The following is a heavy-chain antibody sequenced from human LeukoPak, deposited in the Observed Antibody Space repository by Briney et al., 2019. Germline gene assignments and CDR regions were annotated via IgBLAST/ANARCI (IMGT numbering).Heavy chain of an antibody. V-gene: IGHV1-69*05. CDR1: GGTFSSYA. CDR3: ARTFNDYGGNSFDY. Sequence: AASLNLSCKASGGTFSSYAISWVRQAPGPGLEWVGRIIPIFGTANYGHNFQGTVTITTDESTSTAYMELSSLRSEDTAVYYCARTFNDYGGNSFDYWGQGTLVTVSS. CDR2: IIPIFGTA. J-gene: IGHJ4*02. D-gene: IGHD4-23*01.